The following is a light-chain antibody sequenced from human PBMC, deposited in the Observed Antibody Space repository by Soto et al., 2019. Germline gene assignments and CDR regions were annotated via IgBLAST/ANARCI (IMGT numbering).Light chain of an antibody. J-gene: IGKJ3*01. CDR3: LHLNSYSPDT. CDR2: AAS. CDR1: QGISSY. V-gene: IGKV1-9*01. Sequence: DIQLTQSPSFLSASVGDRVTITCRASQGISSYLAWYQQKPGTAPKLLILAASTLQNGVPSRFSGSGSGTEFTLTISSLQPEDFATYYCLHLNSYSPDTFGPGTKVDIK.